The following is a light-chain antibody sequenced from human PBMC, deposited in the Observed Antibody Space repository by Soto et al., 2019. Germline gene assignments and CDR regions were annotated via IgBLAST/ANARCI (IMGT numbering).Light chain of an antibody. J-gene: IGKJ2*01. CDR2: GAS. CDR3: QQYNSYYT. CDR1: QSFSSSY. Sequence: ENVLTQSPGTLSLSPGELATLSFRASQSFSSSYLAWYQQKPGQAPRLLIYGASIRATGIPDRFSGSGSGTDFTLTISSLQPDDFATYYCQQYNSYYTFGQGTKVDI. V-gene: IGKV3-20*01.